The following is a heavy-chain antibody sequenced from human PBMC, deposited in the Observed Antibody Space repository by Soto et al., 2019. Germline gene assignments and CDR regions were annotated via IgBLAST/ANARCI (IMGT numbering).Heavy chain of an antibody. D-gene: IGHD3-16*01. CDR3: ARGAGGGTLRPIYDPDAFDI. J-gene: IGHJ3*02. CDR2: IIPIFGTA. V-gene: IGHV1-69*13. CDR1: GGTFSSYA. Sequence: SVKVSCKASGGTFSSYAISWGRQAPGQGLEWMGGIIPIFGTANYAQKFQGRVTITADESTSTAYMELSSLRSEDTAMYYCARGAGGGTLRPIYDPDAFDIWGQGTMVTVSS.